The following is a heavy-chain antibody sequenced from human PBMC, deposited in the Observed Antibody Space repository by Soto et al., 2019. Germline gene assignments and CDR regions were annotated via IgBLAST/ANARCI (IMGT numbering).Heavy chain of an antibody. J-gene: IGHJ4*02. D-gene: IGHD3-22*01. CDR3: LKGGSYDNSDYVDY. V-gene: IGHV3-74*01. CDR1: GFIFSRYW. CDR2: INSDGSST. Sequence: PGGSLRLSCAASGFIFSRYWFHWVRQAPGKGLVWVSRINSDGSSTNYADSVKGRFTISRDNDKNTVYLQMNSLRAEDTAEYYCLKGGSYDNSDYVDYWGQGTQVTVSS.